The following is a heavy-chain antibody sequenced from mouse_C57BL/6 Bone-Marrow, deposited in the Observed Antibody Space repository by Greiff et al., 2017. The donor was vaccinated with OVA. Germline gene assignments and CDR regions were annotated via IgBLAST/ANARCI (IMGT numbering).Heavy chain of an antibody. Sequence: EVKVVESGGDLVKPGGSLKLSCAASGFTFSSYGMSWVRQTPDKRLEWVATISSGGSYTYYPDSVKGRFTISRDNAKNTLYLQMRSLKSEDTAMYYCARRGWLLRGYYAMDYWGQGTSVTVSS. J-gene: IGHJ4*01. CDR1: GFTFSSYG. CDR3: ARRGWLLRGYYAMDY. V-gene: IGHV5-6*02. D-gene: IGHD2-3*01. CDR2: ISSGGSYT.